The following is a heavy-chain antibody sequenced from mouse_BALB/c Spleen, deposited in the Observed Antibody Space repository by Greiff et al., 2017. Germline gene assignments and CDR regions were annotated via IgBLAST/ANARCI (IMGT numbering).Heavy chain of an antibody. D-gene: IGHD3-2*01. Sequence: VHLVESGPGLVAPSQSLSITCTVSGFSLTSYGVHWVRQPPGKGLEWLGVIWAGGSTNYNSALMSRLSISKDNSKSQVFLKMNSLQTDDTAMYYCARGLRQLGRTIDYWGQGTTLTVSS. CDR2: IWAGGST. J-gene: IGHJ2*01. CDR1: GFSLTSYG. CDR3: ARGLRQLGRTIDY. V-gene: IGHV2-9*02.